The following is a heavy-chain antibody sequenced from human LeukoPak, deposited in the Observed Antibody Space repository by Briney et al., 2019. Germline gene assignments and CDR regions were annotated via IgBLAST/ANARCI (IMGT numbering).Heavy chain of an antibody. D-gene: IGHD3-10*01. CDR1: GGSISTITYH. Sequence: PSETLSLTCTVSGGSISTITYHWGWIRQPPGTGLEWIGSIYYTGSSYYNPSLKSRVTISVDTSKNQFSLKLSSVTAADTAVYYCARRLGRKFGERFYYYHYMDVWGKGTTVTISS. V-gene: IGHV4-39*07. J-gene: IGHJ6*03. CDR2: IYYTGSS. CDR3: ARRLGRKFGERFYYYHYMDV.